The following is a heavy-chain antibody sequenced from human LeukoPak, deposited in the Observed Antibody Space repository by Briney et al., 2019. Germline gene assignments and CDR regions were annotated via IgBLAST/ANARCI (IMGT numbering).Heavy chain of an antibody. Sequence: GGSLRLSCAASGFTFSNYAMHWVRQAPGKGLEWMSVISYDGRNKYFADSVKGRFTISRDNAKNSLYLQMNSLRAEDTAVYYCARAGRKSRGVDIVRKKETGYYYYMDVWGKGTTVTVSS. D-gene: IGHD2-15*01. CDR2: ISYDGRNK. CDR3: ARAGRKSRGVDIVRKKETGYYYYMDV. J-gene: IGHJ6*03. V-gene: IGHV3-30*04. CDR1: GFTFSNYA.